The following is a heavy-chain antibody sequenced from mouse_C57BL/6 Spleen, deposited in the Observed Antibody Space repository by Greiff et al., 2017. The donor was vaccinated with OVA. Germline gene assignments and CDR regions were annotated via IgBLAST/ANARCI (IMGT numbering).Heavy chain of an antibody. D-gene: IGHD2-5*01. Sequence: QVQLQQPGTELVQPGASVKLSCKASGYTFTSYWMHWVKQRPGQGLEWIGNINPSNGGTHYNEKFKSKATLTVDKSSSTAYMQLSSLTAEDSAVYYCARPYSKGYAMDYWGQGTSVTVSS. J-gene: IGHJ4*01. CDR2: INPSNGGT. CDR1: GYTFTSYW. V-gene: IGHV1-53*01. CDR3: ARPYSKGYAMDY.